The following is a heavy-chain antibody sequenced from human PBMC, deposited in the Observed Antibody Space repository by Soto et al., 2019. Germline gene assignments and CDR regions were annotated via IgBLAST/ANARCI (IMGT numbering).Heavy chain of an antibody. CDR2: MNPGTGET. CDR1: GYTFTNNG. CDR3: TRAGDSGAWISN. J-gene: IGHJ4*02. V-gene: IGHV1-8*01. D-gene: IGHD7-27*01. Sequence: GASVKVSCKASGYTFTNNGINWVRQAAGQGLEWMGWMNPGTGETGYTGKFQGRLAMTRDTSITTAYMELTSLTSEDTAVYYCTRAGDSGAWISNWGQGTLVTVSS.